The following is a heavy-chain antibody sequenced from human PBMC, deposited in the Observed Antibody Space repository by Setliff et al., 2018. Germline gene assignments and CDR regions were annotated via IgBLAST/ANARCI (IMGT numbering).Heavy chain of an antibody. CDR2: ISAYDGNT. D-gene: IGHD6-19*01. CDR3: ARSPPNRGFGSGWYGDF. Sequence: EASVKVSCKAFGYTFANYGITWVRQAPGQGLEWMGWISAYDGNTRFAQNIQGRVTLTTDTPTSTAYMELRSLRSDDTAVYYCARSPPNRGFGSGWYGDFWGQGTLVTVSS. J-gene: IGHJ4*02. CDR1: GYTFANYG. V-gene: IGHV1-18*01.